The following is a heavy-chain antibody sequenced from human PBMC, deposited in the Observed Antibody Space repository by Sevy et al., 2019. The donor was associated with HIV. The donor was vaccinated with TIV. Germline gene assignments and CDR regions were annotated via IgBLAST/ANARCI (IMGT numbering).Heavy chain of an antibody. J-gene: IGHJ3*02. CDR2: ISFDGNYT. Sequence: GGSLRLSCAASGFTFGTYSMYWVRQAPVKGLEWVALISFDGNYTKYADSVKGRFTISRDNSNNRLDLQMSSLRVEDTAVYYCARDPNQDAFDIWGQGTVVTVSS. CDR3: ARDPNQDAFDI. V-gene: IGHV3-30-3*01. D-gene: IGHD2-2*01. CDR1: GFTFGTYS.